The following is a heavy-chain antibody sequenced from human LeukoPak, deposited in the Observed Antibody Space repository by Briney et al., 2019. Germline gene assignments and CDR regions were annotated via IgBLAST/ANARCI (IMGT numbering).Heavy chain of an antibody. J-gene: IGHJ4*02. V-gene: IGHV3-74*01. CDR1: GFTFSSNW. CDR3: VRDLGGRSGH. D-gene: IGHD1-26*01. Sequence: GGSLRLSCAASGFTFSSNWMHWVRQAPGKGLVWVSRINEDGSTTNYADSVKGRSTIFRDNAKNTLYLQMNSLRAEDTAVYYCVRDLGGRSGHWGQGTMVTVSS. CDR2: INEDGSTT.